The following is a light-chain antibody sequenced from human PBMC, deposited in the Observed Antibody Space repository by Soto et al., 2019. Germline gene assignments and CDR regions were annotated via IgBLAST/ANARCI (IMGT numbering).Light chain of an antibody. J-gene: IGKJ1*01. CDR3: QQYDSYWT. CDR1: QNINW. CDR2: RAS. Sequence: IQMTQSPSSLSASIGDRVTITCQASQNINWVAWYQQKPGKAPRLLIYRASTLESGVPSRFSGSGSGTEFTLTISSLQPDDFATYYCQQYDSYWTFGQGTKVDIK. V-gene: IGKV1-5*03.